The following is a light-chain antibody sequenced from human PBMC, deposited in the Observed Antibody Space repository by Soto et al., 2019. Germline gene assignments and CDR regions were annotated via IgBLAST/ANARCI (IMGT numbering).Light chain of an antibody. J-gene: IGKJ2*01. CDR2: GAS. Sequence: IQMTQSPSSLSASVGDSVTVTCRASQSIKIYLNWYQQKPGKAPTLLIYGASSLQSGVPSRFTGGGSRTDFTPTISSLQPEDFAAYYCPQSYRSPYTFGQGTKLEIK. CDR3: PQSYRSPYT. CDR1: QSIKIY. V-gene: IGKV1-39*01.